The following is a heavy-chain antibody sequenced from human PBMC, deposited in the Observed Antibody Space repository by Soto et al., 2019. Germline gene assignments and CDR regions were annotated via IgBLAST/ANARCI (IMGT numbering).Heavy chain of an antibody. Sequence: PGGSLRLSCAASGFTFRSYAMSWVRQAPGKGLEWVSAISVSGGSTYYADSVKGRFTISRDNSKNTLYLQMNSLRAEDTAVYYCAKGWIMITFGGVIPFDYWGQGTLVTVSS. D-gene: IGHD3-16*02. CDR2: ISVSGGST. J-gene: IGHJ4*02. CDR1: GFTFRSYA. CDR3: AKGWIMITFGGVIPFDY. V-gene: IGHV3-23*01.